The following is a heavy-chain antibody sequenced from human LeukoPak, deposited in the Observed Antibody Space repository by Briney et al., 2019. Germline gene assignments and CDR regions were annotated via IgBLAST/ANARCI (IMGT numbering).Heavy chain of an antibody. V-gene: IGHV1-46*01. D-gene: IGHD3-10*01. CDR1: GYTFTGYY. CDR3: ARVRNYGSGSHPFDY. J-gene: IGHJ4*02. Sequence: ASVKVSCKASGYTFTGYYMHWVRQAPGQGLEWMGIINPSGGSTSYAQKFQGRVTMTRDTSTSTVYMELSSLRSEDTAVYYCARVRNYGSGSHPFDYWGQGTLVTVSS. CDR2: INPSGGST.